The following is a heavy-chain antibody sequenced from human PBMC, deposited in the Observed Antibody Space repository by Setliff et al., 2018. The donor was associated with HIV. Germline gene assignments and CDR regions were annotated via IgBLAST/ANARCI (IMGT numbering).Heavy chain of an antibody. J-gene: IGHJ4*02. CDR2: IYPGDSDT. D-gene: IGHD2-15*01. V-gene: IGHV5-51*01. CDR1: GYSFPSHW. Sequence: GASLTISCKGSGYSFPSHWIGWVRQMPGKGLEWMGIIYPGDSDTRYSPSFQGQVTISADKSFSTADLQWSSLKASDTAMYYCARGGVVGGTPFGPNAPPYFDYWGQGTLVTV. CDR3: ARGGVVGGTPFGPNAPPYFDY.